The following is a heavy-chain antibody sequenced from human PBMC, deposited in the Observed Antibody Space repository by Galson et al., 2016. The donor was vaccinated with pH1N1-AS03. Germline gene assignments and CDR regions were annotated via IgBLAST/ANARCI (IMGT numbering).Heavy chain of an antibody. CDR2: IYPGDADT. V-gene: IGHV5-51*03. J-gene: IGHJ3*02. CDR1: GYKFTSYW. CDR3: SSRQLGMGVDI. D-gene: IGHD7-27*01. Sequence: QSGAEVTKPGESLKISCKGSGYKFTSYWIAWVRQMPGKGLEWMGIIYPGDADTRYSPSFHGQVTISVDKSNSTAYLQWNSLKASDTAIYYCSSRQLGMGVDIWGQGTMVTVSS.